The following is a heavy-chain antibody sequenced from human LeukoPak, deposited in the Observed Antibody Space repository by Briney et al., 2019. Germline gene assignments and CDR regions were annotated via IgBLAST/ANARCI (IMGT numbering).Heavy chain of an antibody. CDR3: AGGPGFLIDC. D-gene: IGHD3-3*01. J-gene: IGHJ4*01. CDR1: GFTFSSYW. Sequence: GGSLRLSCAASGFTFSSYWMSWVRRAPGKGLEWIANINQNGNEKNYLDSMKGRLTISRDNANNLVFLQMDSLRIEDTAVYYCAGGPGFLIDCWGHGTLVTVSS. V-gene: IGHV3-7*01. CDR2: INQNGNEK.